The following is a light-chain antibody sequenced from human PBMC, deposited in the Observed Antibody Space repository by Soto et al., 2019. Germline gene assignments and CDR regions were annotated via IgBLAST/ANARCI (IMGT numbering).Light chain of an antibody. CDR1: SRDVGSYNL. V-gene: IGLV2-23*02. Sequence: QSALTQPASWSGSPGQSITISCTGTSRDVGSYNLVSWYQQHPGKAPKRMIYEVSKRPSGVSNRFSGSKSGNTASLTISGLQAEDEADYYCCSYAGSSTYVFGTGTKVTVL. J-gene: IGLJ1*01. CDR3: CSYAGSSTYV. CDR2: EVS.